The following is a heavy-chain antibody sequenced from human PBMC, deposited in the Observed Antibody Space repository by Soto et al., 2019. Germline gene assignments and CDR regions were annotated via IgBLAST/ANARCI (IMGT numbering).Heavy chain of an antibody. V-gene: IGHV1-24*01. CDR3: VGKAFPLSDSSSWFDNWFDP. CDR1: GYTLTELS. J-gene: IGHJ5*02. D-gene: IGHD6-13*01. CDR2: FDPEDGET. Sequence: ASVKVSCKVSGYTLTELSMHWVRQAPGKGLEWMGGFDPEDGETIYAQKFQGRVTMTEDTSTDTAYMELSSLRSEDTAVYYCVGKAFPLSDSSSWFDNWFDPWGQGTLVTVSS.